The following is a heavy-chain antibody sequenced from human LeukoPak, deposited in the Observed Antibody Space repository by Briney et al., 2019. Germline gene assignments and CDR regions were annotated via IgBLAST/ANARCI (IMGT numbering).Heavy chain of an antibody. CDR2: FDPEDGET. CDR1: GYTLTELS. CDR3: ASEDHGIAAAGLYGMDV. V-gene: IGHV1-24*01. Sequence: ASVKVSCKVSGYTLTELSMHWVRQAPGKGLEWMGGFDPEDGETIYAQKFQGRVTMTEDTSTDTAYMELSSLRSEDTAVYYCASEDHGIAAAGLYGMDVWGQGTTVTVSS. J-gene: IGHJ6*02. D-gene: IGHD6-13*01.